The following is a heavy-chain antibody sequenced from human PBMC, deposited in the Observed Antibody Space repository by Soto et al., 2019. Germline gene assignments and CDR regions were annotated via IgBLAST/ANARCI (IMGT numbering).Heavy chain of an antibody. CDR3: ASPIYDILTGLFDY. Sequence: GGSLRLSCAASGFTFSSYAMSWVRQAPGKGLEWVSAISGSGGSTYYADSVKGRFTISRDNSKSTLYLQMNSLRAEDTAVYYCASPIYDILTGLFDYWGQGTLVTVSS. D-gene: IGHD3-9*01. V-gene: IGHV3-23*01. J-gene: IGHJ4*02. CDR2: ISGSGGST. CDR1: GFTFSSYA.